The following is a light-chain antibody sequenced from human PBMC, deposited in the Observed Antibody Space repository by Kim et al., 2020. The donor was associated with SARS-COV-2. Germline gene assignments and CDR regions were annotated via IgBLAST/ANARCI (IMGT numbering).Light chain of an antibody. CDR3: QQYGTSPT. CDR2: DAS. CDR1: QSVSGNY. V-gene: IGKV3D-20*01. J-gene: IGKJ4*01. Sequence: EIVLTQSPATLSLSPGERATLSCGASQSVSGNYLAWYQQKPGLAPRLLIYDASTRATGIPDRFSGSGSGTDFTLTISRLEPEDFAVYYCQQYGTSPTFGGGTKVDIK.